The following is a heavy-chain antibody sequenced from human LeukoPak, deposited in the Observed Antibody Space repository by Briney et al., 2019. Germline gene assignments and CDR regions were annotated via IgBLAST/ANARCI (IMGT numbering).Heavy chain of an antibody. CDR1: GFTFSSYS. J-gene: IGHJ6*03. V-gene: IGHV3-48*01. D-gene: IGHD6-13*01. CDR2: ISSSSSTI. Sequence: GGSLRLSCAASGFTFSSYSMNWVRQAPGKGLEWVSYISSSSSTIYYADSVKGRFTISRDNAKNSLYLQMNSLRAEDTAVYYCAREQQLVGYYYYYMDVWGKGTTVTVSS. CDR3: AREQQLVGYYYYYMDV.